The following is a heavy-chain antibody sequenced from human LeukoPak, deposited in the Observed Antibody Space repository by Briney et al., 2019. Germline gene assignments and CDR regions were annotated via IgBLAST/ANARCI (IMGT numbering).Heavy chain of an antibody. D-gene: IGHD2-2*01. CDR3: ARHDRDSSSTLDY. CDR1: GGSISGYY. J-gene: IGHJ4*02. V-gene: IGHV4-59*08. CDR2: IYYSGRS. Sequence: SVPLSLTCTVSGGSISGYYWSWIRLPPGKGLEWIGHIYYSGRSNYNPSLNSRVTISVDASKNQFSLKLSSVTAADTAVYYCARHDRDSSSTLDYWGQGTLVTVSS.